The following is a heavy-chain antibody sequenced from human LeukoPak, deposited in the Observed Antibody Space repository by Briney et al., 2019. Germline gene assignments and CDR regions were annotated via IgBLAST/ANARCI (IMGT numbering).Heavy chain of an antibody. D-gene: IGHD5-12*01. Sequence: GGSLRLSCAASGFTFSSDSMNWVRQAPGKGLEWVSSISSTSGFISYADSVKGRFTISRDNAKSSLYLQMNSLRAEDTALYYCARVHSGYGPHYIDHWGQGTPVTVSS. CDR2: ISSTSGFI. J-gene: IGHJ4*02. CDR1: GFTFSSDS. V-gene: IGHV3-21*06. CDR3: ARVHSGYGPHYIDH.